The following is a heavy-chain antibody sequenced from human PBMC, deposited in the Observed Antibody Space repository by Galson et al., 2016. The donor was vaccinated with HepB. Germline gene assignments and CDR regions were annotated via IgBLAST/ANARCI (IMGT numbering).Heavy chain of an antibody. CDR3: ATLPSGEFDH. CDR1: GFTFSDHA. D-gene: IGHD4-17*01. Sequence: SLRLSCAASGFTFSDHAMSWVRQAPGKGLEWVAAIGGSGPGRYYADSVKGRFTVSRDNSKNTLYLQMDSLKHGDTALYHCATLPSGEFDHWGQGTLVTVSS. V-gene: IGHV3-23*01. CDR2: IGGSGPGR. J-gene: IGHJ5*02.